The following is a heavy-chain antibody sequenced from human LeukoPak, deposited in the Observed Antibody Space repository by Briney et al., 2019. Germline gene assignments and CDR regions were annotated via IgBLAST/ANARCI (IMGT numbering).Heavy chain of an antibody. V-gene: IGHV3-23*01. CDR3: AKTQPGFFGVVINYFDY. CDR2: ISGSGGST. J-gene: IGHJ4*02. CDR1: GFTFSSYA. D-gene: IGHD3-3*01. Sequence: GGSLRLSCAASGFTFSSYAMSWVRQAPGKGLEWVSAISGSGGSTYYADSVKGRFTISRDNSKNTLYLQMNSLRAEDTAVYYCAKTQPGFFGVVINYFDYWGQGTLVTVSS.